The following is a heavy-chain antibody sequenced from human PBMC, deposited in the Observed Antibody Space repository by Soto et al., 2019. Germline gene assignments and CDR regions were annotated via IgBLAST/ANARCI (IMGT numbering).Heavy chain of an antibody. CDR1: GYSFTNYW. J-gene: IGHJ6*03. V-gene: IGHV5-51*01. CDR3: ARQGSDYGDYIYYYYMDV. CDR2: IYPGDSDT. Sequence: GETLKISCKGSGYSFTNYWIGWVRQMPGKGLEWMGIIYPGDSDTRYSPSFQGQVTISADKSISTAYLQWSSLKASDTAMYYCARQGSDYGDYIYYYYMDVWGKGTKVTVSS. D-gene: IGHD4-17*01.